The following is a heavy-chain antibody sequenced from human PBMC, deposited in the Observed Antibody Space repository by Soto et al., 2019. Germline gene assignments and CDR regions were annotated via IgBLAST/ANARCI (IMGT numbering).Heavy chain of an antibody. CDR2: IYPSDSDT. V-gene: IGHV5-51*01. J-gene: IGHJ3*02. CDR3: ARQTGSSPNAFDI. CDR1: GYRFTSYW. D-gene: IGHD1-26*01. Sequence: PGESLKISCKGSGYRFTSYWIGWVRQMPGKGLEWMGIIYPSDSDTRYSPSLQGQVTISVDKSISSAYLLWSSLKASDTAMYYCARQTGSSPNAFDIWGQGTMVTVSS.